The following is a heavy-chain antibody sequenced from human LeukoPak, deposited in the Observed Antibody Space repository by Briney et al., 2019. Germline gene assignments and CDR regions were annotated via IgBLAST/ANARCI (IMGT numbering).Heavy chain of an antibody. D-gene: IGHD6-13*01. V-gene: IGHV3-23*01. CDR3: VKDPNPPAFSSWHGDY. CDR1: GFTFSSYA. CDR2: ISGSGGST. Sequence: GGSLRLSCAASGFTFSSYAMSWVRQDPGKGLEWVSAISGSGGSTYYASSVKGRFTISRDNSKNTLYLQMNSLRAEDTAVYYCVKDPNPPAFSSWHGDYWGQGTLVTVSS. J-gene: IGHJ4*02.